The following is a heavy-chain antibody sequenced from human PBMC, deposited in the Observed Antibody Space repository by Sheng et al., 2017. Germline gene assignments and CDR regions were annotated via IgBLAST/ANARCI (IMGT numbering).Heavy chain of an antibody. Sequence: QVQLQESGPGLVKPSETLSLTCAVSGYSISSGYYWGWIRQPPGKGLEWIGSIYHSGSTYYNPSLKSRVTISVDTSKNQFSLKLSSVTAADTAVYYCARESLELHVGLNWLAFDIVGPRDNGHRLF. CDR1: GYSISSGYY. CDR3: ARESLELHVGLNWLAFDI. CDR2: IYHSGST. V-gene: IGHV4-38-2*02. J-gene: IGHJ3*02. D-gene: IGHD1-7*01.